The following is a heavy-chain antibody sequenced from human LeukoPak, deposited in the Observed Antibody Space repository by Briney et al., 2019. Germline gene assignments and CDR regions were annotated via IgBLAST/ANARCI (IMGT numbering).Heavy chain of an antibody. V-gene: IGHV4-59*11. CDR1: GGSINSHY. D-gene: IGHD6-13*01. Sequence: SETLSLSCSVSGGSINSHYWSWIRQSPGKGLEWIGYVFNGGSTNYNPSLKSRVAMSLDTSRDQFSLRLSSVTAADTAIYYCASRPAGSTWYGVFDYWSQGTLVTVSS. CDR2: VFNGGST. CDR3: ASRPAGSTWYGVFDY. J-gene: IGHJ4*02.